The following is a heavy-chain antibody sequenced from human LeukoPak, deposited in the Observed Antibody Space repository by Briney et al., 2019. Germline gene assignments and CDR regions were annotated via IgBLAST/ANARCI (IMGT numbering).Heavy chain of an antibody. J-gene: IGHJ4*02. D-gene: IGHD3-10*01. Sequence: PGGSLRLSCAASGFTFSTYWMSWVRQAPGKGLEWVANIKDDGDEKYYVDSVKGRFTISRDNGKNSLYLQMNSLRAEDTAVYYCARVRPGFGELLPPQYWGQGTLVTVSS. CDR1: GFTFSTYW. V-gene: IGHV3-7*01. CDR3: ARVRPGFGELLPPQY. CDR2: IKDDGDEK.